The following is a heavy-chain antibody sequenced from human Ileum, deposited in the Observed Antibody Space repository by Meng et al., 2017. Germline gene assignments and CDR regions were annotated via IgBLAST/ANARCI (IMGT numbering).Heavy chain of an antibody. CDR2: ISSSSSYI. CDR3: ARTSYYHAFDI. V-gene: IGHV3-21*01. D-gene: IGHD3-16*01. CDR1: GFTFSSYS. Sequence: GGSLRLSCAASGFTFSSYSMNWVRQSPGKGLEWVSSISSSSSYIYYADSVKGRFTISSDNAKNSLYLQMNSLSAEDTAVYYCARTSYYHAFDIWGQGTMVTVSS. J-gene: IGHJ3*02.